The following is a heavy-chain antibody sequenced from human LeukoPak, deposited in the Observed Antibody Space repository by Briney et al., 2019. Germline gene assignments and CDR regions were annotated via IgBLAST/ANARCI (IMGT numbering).Heavy chain of an antibody. Sequence: SETLSLTCTVSGGSISSSSYYWGWIRQPPGKGLEWIGSIYYSGSTYYNPSLKSRVTISVDTSKNQFSLKLSSVTAADTAVYYCASGGSGSYYYNWFDPWGQGTLVTVSS. J-gene: IGHJ5*02. CDR1: GGSISSSSYY. V-gene: IGHV4-39*01. CDR2: IYYSGST. CDR3: ASGGSGSYYYNWFDP. D-gene: IGHD3-10*01.